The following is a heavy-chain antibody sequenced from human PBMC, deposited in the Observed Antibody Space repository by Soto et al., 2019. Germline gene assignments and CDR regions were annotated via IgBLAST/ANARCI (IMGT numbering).Heavy chain of an antibody. CDR3: ATRGTQGRWLEFADY. D-gene: IGHD5-12*01. J-gene: IGHJ4*02. CDR1: GGTFSSLG. V-gene: IGHV1-69*01. Sequence: HVQLLQSGAEVKRPGSSVKVSCEASGGTFSSLGFTWVRQAPGQGLEWMGGIIPISGRTTFAQKFQGRVTITADESTRATYMELTTLTSDDTAMYYCATRGTQGRWLEFADYWGQGTLVTVSS. CDR2: IIPISGRT.